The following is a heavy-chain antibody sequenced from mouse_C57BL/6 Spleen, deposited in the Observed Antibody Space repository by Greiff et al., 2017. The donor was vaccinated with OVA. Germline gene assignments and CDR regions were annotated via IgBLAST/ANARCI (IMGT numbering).Heavy chain of an antibody. CDR2: IDPSDSYT. CDR1: GYTFTSYW. V-gene: IGHV1-69*01. Sequence: VQLQQPGAELVMPGASVKLSCKASGYTFTSYWMHWVKQRPGQGLEWIGEIDPSDSYTNYNQKFKGKSTLTVDKSSSTAYMQLSSLTSEDSAVYYWAMSSSRYFDVWGTGTPVPVSS. J-gene: IGHJ1*03. CDR3: AMSSSRYFDV.